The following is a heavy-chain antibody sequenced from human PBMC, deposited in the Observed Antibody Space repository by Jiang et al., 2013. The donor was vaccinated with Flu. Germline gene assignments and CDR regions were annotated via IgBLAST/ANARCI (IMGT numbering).Heavy chain of an antibody. D-gene: IGHD3-10*01. CDR1: FSSYW. CDR2: ISSDRSST. Sequence: FSSYWMHWVRQAPGKGLVWVSRISSDRSSTSYADSVKGRFTISRDNAKNTLYLQMNSLRAEDTAVYYCARSDGPGGGPYYFGMDVWGQGTTVTVSS. V-gene: IGHV3-74*01. CDR3: ARSDGPGGGPYYFGMDV. J-gene: IGHJ6*02.